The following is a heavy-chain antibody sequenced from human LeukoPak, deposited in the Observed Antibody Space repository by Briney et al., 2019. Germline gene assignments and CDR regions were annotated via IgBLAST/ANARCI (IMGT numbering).Heavy chain of an antibody. J-gene: IGHJ2*01. Sequence: PSETLSLTCTVSGYSISSGYYWGWIRQPPGKGLEWFGSNYHSGSTYYNPSLKSRVTISVDTSKNQFSLKLSSVTAADTAVYYCARGLTTVTTSPNWYFDLWGRGTLVTVSS. V-gene: IGHV4-38-2*02. CDR1: GYSISSGYY. CDR3: ARGLTTVTTSPNWYFDL. CDR2: NYHSGST. D-gene: IGHD4-17*01.